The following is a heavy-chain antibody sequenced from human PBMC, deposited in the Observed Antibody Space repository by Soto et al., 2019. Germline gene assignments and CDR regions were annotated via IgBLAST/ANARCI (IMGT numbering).Heavy chain of an antibody. Sequence: QVQLVESGGGVVQPGTSLRLSCAASGFSFSSYGMHWVRQAPGKGLEWVAVVWYDGSNKYYADSVKGRFTISRDNSKNTLYLQMNSLRAEDTAVYYCARNPRPTSGDYADYWGQGTLVTVSS. V-gene: IGHV3-33*01. CDR2: VWYDGSNK. CDR1: GFSFSSYG. CDR3: ARNPRPTSGDYADY. D-gene: IGHD3-16*01. J-gene: IGHJ4*02.